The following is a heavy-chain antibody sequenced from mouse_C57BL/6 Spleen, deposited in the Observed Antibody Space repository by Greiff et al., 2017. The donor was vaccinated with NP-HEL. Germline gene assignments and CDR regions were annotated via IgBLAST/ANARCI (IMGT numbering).Heavy chain of an antibody. CDR1: GYTFTDYN. Sequence: VQLQQSGPELMKPGASVKIPCKASGYTFTDYNMDWVKQSHGKSLEWIGDINPNNGGTIYNQKFKGKATLTVDKSSSTAYMELRSLTSEDTAVYYCARDYGGAMDYWGQGTSVTVSS. CDR3: ARDYGGAMDY. CDR2: INPNNGGT. J-gene: IGHJ4*01. V-gene: IGHV1-18*01. D-gene: IGHD1-1*01.